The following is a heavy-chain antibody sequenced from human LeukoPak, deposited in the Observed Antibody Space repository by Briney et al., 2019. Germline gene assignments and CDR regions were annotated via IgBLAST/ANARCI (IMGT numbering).Heavy chain of an antibody. CDR2: IYYSGST. CDR1: GGSISSYY. V-gene: IGHV4-59*12. D-gene: IGHD3-22*01. Sequence: PSETLSLTCTVSGGSISSYYWSWIRQPPGKGLEWIGYIYYSGSTYYNPSLKSRVTISVDTSKNQFSLKLSSVTAADTAVYYCARYRRHDSSGYFGGRGAYFDYWGQGTLVTVSS. CDR3: ARYRRHDSSGYFGGRGAYFDY. J-gene: IGHJ4*02.